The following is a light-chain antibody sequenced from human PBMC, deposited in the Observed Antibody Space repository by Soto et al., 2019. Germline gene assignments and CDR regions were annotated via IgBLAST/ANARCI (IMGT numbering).Light chain of an antibody. Sequence: NEMTESPSCLSASVGDRVTITCRASQGISSALAWYQQKPGKAPKLLIHDASSLESGVPLRFSGSGSVTAFTLTISSLQPEDLATYYCQQFSNYPLTVGGGTKVDIK. CDR3: QQFSNYPLT. J-gene: IGKJ4*01. CDR1: QGISSA. V-gene: IGKV1D-13*01. CDR2: DAS.